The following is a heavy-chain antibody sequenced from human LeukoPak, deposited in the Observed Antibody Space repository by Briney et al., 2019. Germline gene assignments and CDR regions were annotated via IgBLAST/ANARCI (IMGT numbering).Heavy chain of an antibody. J-gene: IGHJ4*02. CDR3: ARLHSDRD. Sequence: PGGSLRLSCAASGFTFSDHYMDWVRQAPGKGLEWVGRSRNKANSYTTEYAASVKGRFTISRDDSKNSLYLQMNSLKVEDTAVYYCARLHSDRDWGQGTLVTVSS. CDR1: GFTFSDHY. V-gene: IGHV3-72*01. D-gene: IGHD3-3*02. CDR2: SRNKANSYTT.